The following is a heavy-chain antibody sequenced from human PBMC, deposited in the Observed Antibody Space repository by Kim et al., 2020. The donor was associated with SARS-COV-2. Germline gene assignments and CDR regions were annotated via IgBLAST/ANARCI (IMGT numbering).Heavy chain of an antibody. D-gene: IGHD2-2*01. Sequence: SETLSLTCAVYGGSFSGYYWSWIRQPPGKGLEWIGEINHSGSTNYNPSLKSRVTISVDTSKNQFSLKLSSVTAADTAVYYCARGRRDIVVVPAKRNWFDPWGQGTLVTVSS. CDR3: ARGRRDIVVVPAKRNWFDP. V-gene: IGHV4-34*01. J-gene: IGHJ5*02. CDR1: GGSFSGYY. CDR2: INHSGST.